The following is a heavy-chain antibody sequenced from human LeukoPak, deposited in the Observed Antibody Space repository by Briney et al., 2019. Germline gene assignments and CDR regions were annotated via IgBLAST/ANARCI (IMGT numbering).Heavy chain of an antibody. CDR3: ARDTAMVTNPDY. D-gene: IGHD5-18*01. J-gene: IGHJ4*02. CDR2: INPNSGGT. Sequence: ASVKVSCKASGYTFTGYYMHWVRQAPGQGLEWMGWINPNSGGTNYAQKFQGRVTMTRDTSISTAYMELSRPRSDDTAVYYCARDTAMVTNPDYWGQGTLVTVSS. V-gene: IGHV1-2*02. CDR1: GYTFTGYY.